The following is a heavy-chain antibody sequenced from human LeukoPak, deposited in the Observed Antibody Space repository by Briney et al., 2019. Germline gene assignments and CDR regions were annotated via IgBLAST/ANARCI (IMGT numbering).Heavy chain of an antibody. CDR3: GTPYSGGYHGLDI. CDR1: GGSISSSTYY. V-gene: IGHV4-39*01. J-gene: IGHJ3*02. Sequence: SETLSLTCTVSGGSISSSTYYWGWIRQPPGKGLEWIGSIYYSGSTYYNPSLKSRVTISVDTSKNQFSLKLNSVTAADTAVYYCGTPYSGGYHGLDIWGQGTMVTVSS. D-gene: IGHD1-26*01. CDR2: IYYSGST.